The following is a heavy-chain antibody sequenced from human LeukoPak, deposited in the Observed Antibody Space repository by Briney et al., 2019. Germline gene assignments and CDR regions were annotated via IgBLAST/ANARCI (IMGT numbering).Heavy chain of an antibody. D-gene: IGHD1-26*01. CDR3: ARLGVGATVFSDY. V-gene: IGHV4-34*01. J-gene: IGHJ4*02. Sequence: SETLSLTCAVYGGSFSGYYWSWIRQPPGKGLQWIGEIYHSGSTNYNPSLKSRVTISVDKSKNQFSLKLSSVTAADTAVYYCARLGVGATVFSDYWGQGTLVTVSS. CDR2: IYHSGST. CDR1: GGSFSGYY.